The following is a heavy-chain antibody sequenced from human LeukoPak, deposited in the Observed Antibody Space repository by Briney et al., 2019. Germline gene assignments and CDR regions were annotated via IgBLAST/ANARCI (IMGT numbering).Heavy chain of an antibody. J-gene: IGHJ6*02. CDR2: ISGSGGST. CDR3: ANLLAAAGLQSYYYYGMDV. D-gene: IGHD6-13*01. V-gene: IGHV3-23*01. Sequence: GGSLRLSCAASGFTFSSYAMSWVRQAPGKGLEGVSAISGSGGSTYYADSVKGRFTISRDNSKNTLYLQMNSLRAEDTAVYYCANLLAAAGLQSYYYYGMDVWGQGTTVTVSS. CDR1: GFTFSSYA.